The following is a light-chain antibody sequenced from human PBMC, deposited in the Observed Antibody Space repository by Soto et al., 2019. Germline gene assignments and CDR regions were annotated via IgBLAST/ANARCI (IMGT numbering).Light chain of an antibody. V-gene: IGKV3-20*01. CDR2: GAS. J-gene: IGKJ1*01. CDR1: QSVRSSY. Sequence: EIVFTQSPGTQSLSPGERATLSCRASQSVRSSYLAWYQQKPGQAPRLLIYGASTRATGIPDRFSGGGSRTDFTLTISRLEPEDFAVYFCHQYGDSPQTFGQGTKVDIK. CDR3: HQYGDSPQT.